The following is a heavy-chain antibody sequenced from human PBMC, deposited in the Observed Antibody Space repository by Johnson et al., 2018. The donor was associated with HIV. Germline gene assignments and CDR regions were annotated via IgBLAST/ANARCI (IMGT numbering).Heavy chain of an antibody. CDR2: ISWNSGSI. D-gene: IGHD3-16*01. J-gene: IGHJ3*02. Sequence: VQLVESGGGLVQPGGSLRLSCAASGFTFDDYAMHWVRQAPGKGLEWVSGISWNSGSITYADSVKGRFTISRDNAKNSLYMQMNSQRAEDTALYYCAKVRSGIARGGVGDAFDIWGQGTMVTVSS. V-gene: IGHV3-9*01. CDR1: GFTFDDYA. CDR3: AKVRSGIARGGVGDAFDI.